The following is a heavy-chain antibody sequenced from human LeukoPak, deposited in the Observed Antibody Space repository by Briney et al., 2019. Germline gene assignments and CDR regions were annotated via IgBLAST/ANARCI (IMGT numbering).Heavy chain of an antibody. CDR1: GGSISSGGYY. V-gene: IGHV4-30-2*01. D-gene: IGHD3-10*01. CDR2: IYHSGST. CDR3: ARYGSGSYDH. J-gene: IGHJ5*02. Sequence: PSETLSLTCTVSGGSISSGGYYWSWIRQPPGKGLEWIGYIYHSGSTYYNPSLKSRVTISVDRSKNQFSLKLSSVTAADTAVYYCARYGSGSYDHWGQGTLVTVSS.